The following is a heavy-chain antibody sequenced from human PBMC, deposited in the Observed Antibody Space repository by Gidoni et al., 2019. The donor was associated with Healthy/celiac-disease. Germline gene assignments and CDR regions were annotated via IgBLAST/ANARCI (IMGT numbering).Heavy chain of an antibody. V-gene: IGHV4-39*01. J-gene: IGHJ5*02. Sequence: QLQLQESGPGLVTPSETLSLTCTVSGGSISSSSYYWGWIRQPPGKGLEWIGSIYYSGSTYYNPSLKSRVTISVDTSKNQFSLKLSSVTAADTAVYYCARRFLGNWFDPWGQGTLVTVSS. D-gene: IGHD3-16*01. CDR1: GGSISSSSYY. CDR2: IYYSGST. CDR3: ARRFLGNWFDP.